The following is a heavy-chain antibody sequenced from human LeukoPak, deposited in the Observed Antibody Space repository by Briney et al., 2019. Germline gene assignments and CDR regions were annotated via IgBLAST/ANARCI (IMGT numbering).Heavy chain of an antibody. CDR1: GFIFSNNG. Sequence: GGSLRLSCAASGFIFSNNGMHWVRQAPGKGLEWVAFIRYDGSNKYYADSVKGRFTISRDNYKNTLYLQMNSLRAEDSAVYYCAKDPRSSYYDSSGYCDYWGQGTLVTVSS. CDR2: IRYDGSNK. J-gene: IGHJ4*02. D-gene: IGHD3-22*01. CDR3: AKDPRSSYYDSSGYCDY. V-gene: IGHV3-30*02.